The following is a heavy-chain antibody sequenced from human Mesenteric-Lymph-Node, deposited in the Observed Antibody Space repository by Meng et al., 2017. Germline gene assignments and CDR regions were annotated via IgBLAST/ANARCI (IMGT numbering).Heavy chain of an antibody. CDR2: IIPIFGTA. CDR1: EDTFSSYS. CDR3: ASWVAAAGKGWFDP. Sequence: LWQVGVEGKKPGSMWTVSGKACEDTFSSYSMRWVRKAPGQGLEWMGGIIPIFGTANYAQKFQGRVTITTDESTSTAYMELSSLRSEDTAVYYCASWVAAAGKGWFDPWGQGTLVTVSS. D-gene: IGHD6-13*01. V-gene: IGHV1-69*05. J-gene: IGHJ5*02.